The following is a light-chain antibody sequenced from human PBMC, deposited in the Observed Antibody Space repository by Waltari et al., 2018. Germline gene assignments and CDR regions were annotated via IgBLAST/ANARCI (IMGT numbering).Light chain of an antibody. CDR3: QQRSNWPSWT. V-gene: IGKV3-11*01. CDR1: QSVSSY. Sequence: EIVFTQSPATLSLSPGERATLSCGASQSVSSYLAWYQQKPGQAPRLLIYDASNRATGIPARFSGSGSGTDFTLTISSLEPEDFAVYYCQQRSNWPSWTFGQGTKVEIK. J-gene: IGKJ1*01. CDR2: DAS.